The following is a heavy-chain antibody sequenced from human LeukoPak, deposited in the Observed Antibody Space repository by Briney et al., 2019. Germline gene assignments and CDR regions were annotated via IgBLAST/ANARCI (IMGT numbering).Heavy chain of an antibody. J-gene: IGHJ4*02. Sequence: GGSLRLSCAASGFTFSTYAMSWVRQAPGKGLEWVSLITSSGSNTYYADSVKGRFTISRDNSKSTLYLQMNSLRAEDTAVYFCAKDGDSSGYYWDSWGQGTLVTVSS. CDR2: ITSSGSNT. V-gene: IGHV3-23*01. CDR3: AKDGDSSGYYWDS. D-gene: IGHD3-22*01. CDR1: GFTFSTYA.